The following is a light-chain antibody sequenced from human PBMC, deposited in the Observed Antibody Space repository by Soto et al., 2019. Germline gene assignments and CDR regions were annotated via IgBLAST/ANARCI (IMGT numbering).Light chain of an antibody. V-gene: IGKV1-33*01. J-gene: IGKJ4*01. CDR1: QDINNY. CDR2: DAF. Sequence: DIQLTQSPSSLSASVGDRVTITCQASQDINNYLNWYQQKPGKAPKLLIFDAFSVETGVPSRFSGSGSGTHFTFTISSLEPEDIATYHCQQYEDLPLTFGRGTRVELK. CDR3: QQYEDLPLT.